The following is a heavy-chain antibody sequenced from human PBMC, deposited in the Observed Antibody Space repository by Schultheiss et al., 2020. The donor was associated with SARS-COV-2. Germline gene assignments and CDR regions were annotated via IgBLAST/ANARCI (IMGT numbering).Heavy chain of an antibody. V-gene: IGHV1-8*01. CDR1: GYTFTSYD. Sequence: ASMKVSCKASGYTFTSYDINWVRQATGQGLEWMGWMNPNSGNTGYAQKFQGRVTMTRNTSISTAYMELSSLRSEDTAVYYCARDERTEGGVSYYGMDVWGQGTTVTVSS. J-gene: IGHJ6*02. D-gene: IGHD2-15*01. CDR2: MNPNSGNT. CDR3: ARDERTEGGVSYYGMDV.